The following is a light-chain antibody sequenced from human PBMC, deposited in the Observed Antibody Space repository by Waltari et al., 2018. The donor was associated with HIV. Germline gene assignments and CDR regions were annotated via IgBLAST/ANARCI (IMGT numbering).Light chain of an antibody. CDR2: RDN. V-gene: IGLV1-47*01. CDR1: VSTIGSTY. CDR3: AAWDDSLSGFVV. J-gene: IGLJ2*01. Sequence: QSVLTQPPSTSGTPGQRVTISCSGGVSTIGSTYVSWYQGLPGPAPKLLLYRDNQRPSGVPDRFSASKSGTSASLAISGLRSEDEADYYCAAWDDSLSGFVVFGGGTKLTVL.